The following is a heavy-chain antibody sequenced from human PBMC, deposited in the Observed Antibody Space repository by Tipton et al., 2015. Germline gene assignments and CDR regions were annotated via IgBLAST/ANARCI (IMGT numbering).Heavy chain of an antibody. CDR3: SRARGRAAAAYNWFDP. CDR2: TYYRSKWYT. D-gene: IGHD6-13*01. V-gene: IGHV6-1*01. J-gene: IGHJ5*02. CDR1: GDRVSSNSSA. Sequence: GLVKPSQTLSLTCAISGDRVSSNSSAWNWIRQSPSRGLEWLGRTYYRSKWYTDYAISVKSRITINPDTSKNQFSLQLNSVTPEDTAVYYCSRARGRAAAAYNWFDPWGQGTLVTVSS.